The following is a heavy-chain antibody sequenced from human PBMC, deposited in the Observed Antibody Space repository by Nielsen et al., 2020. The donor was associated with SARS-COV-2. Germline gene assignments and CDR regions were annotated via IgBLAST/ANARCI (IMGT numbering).Heavy chain of an antibody. Sequence: SETLSLTCTVSGGSISSGGYYWSWIRQHPGKGLEWIGYIYYSGSTYYNPSLKSRVTISVDTSKNQFSLKLSSVTAADTAVYYCARDTTSSGPGFSIFDPWGQGTLVTVSS. CDR3: ARDTTSSGPGFSIFDP. CDR1: GGSISSGGYY. CDR2: IYYSGST. V-gene: IGHV4-31*03. D-gene: IGHD3-22*01. J-gene: IGHJ5*02.